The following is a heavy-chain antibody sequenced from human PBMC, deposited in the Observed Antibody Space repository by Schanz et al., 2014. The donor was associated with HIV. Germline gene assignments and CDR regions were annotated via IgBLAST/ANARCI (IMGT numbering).Heavy chain of an antibody. D-gene: IGHD3-16*01. CDR2: INHSGST. CDR3: ARGPFPGFSVSAYYFYSGLDV. J-gene: IGHJ6*02. V-gene: IGHV4-34*01. Sequence: VQLVESGGGLVQPGGSLRLSCATSGFIFSSYAMSWVRQAPGKGLEWIGEINHSGSTNYNPSLKSRVTISVDTSKNQFSLRLRSVTAADTGVYFCARGPFPGFSVSAYYFYSGLDVWGQGTAVTVSS. CDR1: GFIFSSYA.